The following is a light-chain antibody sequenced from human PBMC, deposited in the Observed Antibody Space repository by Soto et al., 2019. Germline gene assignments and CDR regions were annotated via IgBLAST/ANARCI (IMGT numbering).Light chain of an antibody. CDR2: LGS. J-gene: IGKJ1*01. V-gene: IGKV2-28*01. CDR1: QSLLHSNGHSY. CDR3: MQALQSWT. Sequence: EIVVTQSPLSLPVTPGEPAAISCRSSQSLLHSNGHSYLEWYLQKPGQSPQLLSYLGSNRASGVPDRFSGSGSGPAFTLKISRVEAEDVGVYYCMQALQSWTFGQGTKVEIK.